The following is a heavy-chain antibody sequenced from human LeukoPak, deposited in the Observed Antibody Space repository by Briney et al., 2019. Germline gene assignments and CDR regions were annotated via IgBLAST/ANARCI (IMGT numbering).Heavy chain of an antibody. CDR2: IRSKAYGGTT. CDR3: TTTDISRITIFGVVTPHEDY. CDR1: GLTFGDYA. J-gene: IGHJ4*02. D-gene: IGHD3-3*01. V-gene: IGHV3-49*04. Sequence: PGGSLRLSCTASGLTFGDYAMSWVRQAPGKGLEWVGFIRSKAYGGTTEYAASVKGRFTISRDDSKSIAYLQMNSLKTEDTAVYYCTTTDISRITIFGVVTPHEDYWGQGTLVTVSS.